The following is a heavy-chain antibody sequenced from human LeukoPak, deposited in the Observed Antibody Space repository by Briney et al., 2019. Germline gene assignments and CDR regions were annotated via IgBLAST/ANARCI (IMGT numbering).Heavy chain of an antibody. D-gene: IGHD3-22*01. Sequence: SETLSLTCTVSGGSISYYYWSWIRQPPGKGLEWIGYIYYSGSTNYNPSLKSRVTISVDTSKTQLSLKLSSVTAADTAVYYCASGSSASPDWFDPWGQGTLVTVSS. CDR3: ASGSSASPDWFDP. CDR1: GGSISYYY. CDR2: IYYSGST. J-gene: IGHJ5*02. V-gene: IGHV4-59*01.